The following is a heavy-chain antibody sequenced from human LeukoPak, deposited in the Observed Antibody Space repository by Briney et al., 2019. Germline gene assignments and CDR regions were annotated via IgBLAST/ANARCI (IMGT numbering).Heavy chain of an antibody. CDR1: GGTFSSYA. CDR2: IIPIFGTA. V-gene: IGHV1-69*13. Sequence: SVKVSCKASGGTFSSYAISWVRQAPGQGLEWMGGIIPIFGTANYAQKFQGRVTITADESTSTAYMELSSLRSEDTAVYYCARYSSPLRAFDIWGQGTMVTVSS. J-gene: IGHJ3*02. D-gene: IGHD6-13*01. CDR3: ARYSSPLRAFDI.